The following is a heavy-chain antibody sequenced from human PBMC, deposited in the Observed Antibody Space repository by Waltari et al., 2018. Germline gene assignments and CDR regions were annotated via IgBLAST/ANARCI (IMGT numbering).Heavy chain of an antibody. CDR3: ATRSYYYDSSGYSCDAFDI. CDR2: FDPEDGET. V-gene: IGHV1-24*01. D-gene: IGHD3-22*01. J-gene: IGHJ3*02. Sequence: QVQLVQSGAEVKKPGASVKVSCKVSGYTLTELSMHWVRQAPGKGLEWMGGFDPEDGETIYAQKFQGRGTMTEDTSTDTAYMELSSLRSEDTAVYYCATRSYYYDSSGYSCDAFDIWGQGTMVTVSS. CDR1: GYTLTELS.